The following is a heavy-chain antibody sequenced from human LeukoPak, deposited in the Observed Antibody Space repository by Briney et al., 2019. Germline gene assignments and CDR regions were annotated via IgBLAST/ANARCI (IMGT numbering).Heavy chain of an antibody. D-gene: IGHD3-10*01. J-gene: IGHJ6*03. CDR2: ISSSSSYI. CDR1: GFTFSSYS. Sequence: GGSLRLSCAASGFTFSSYSMNWVRQAPGKGLEWVSSISSSSSYIYYADSVKGRFTISRDNAKNSLYLQMNSLRAEDTAVYYCARVRGSGSGGYYYYMDVWGKGTTVTVSS. V-gene: IGHV3-21*01. CDR3: ARVRGSGSGGYYYYMDV.